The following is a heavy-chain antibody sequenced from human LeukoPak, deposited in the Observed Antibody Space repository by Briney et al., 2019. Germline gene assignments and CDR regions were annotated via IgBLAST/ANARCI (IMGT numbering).Heavy chain of an antibody. J-gene: IGHJ4*02. CDR1: GYDFINYG. V-gene: IGHV1-18*01. CDR2: RSIYNGNT. D-gene: IGHD6-6*01. CDR3: ARGGPFPSSSSSREYYLDY. Sequence: GASVKVSCKASGYDFINYGISWVRQAPGQGLEWMGWRSIYNGNTDYKLQGRVTMTTGTSTNTAYMEVRSLRSDDTAVYYCARGGPFPSSSSSREYYLDYWGQGTLVTVSS.